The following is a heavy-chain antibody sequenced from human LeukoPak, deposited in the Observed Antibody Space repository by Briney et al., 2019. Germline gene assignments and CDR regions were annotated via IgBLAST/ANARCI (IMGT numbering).Heavy chain of an antibody. J-gene: IGHJ6*02. D-gene: IGHD1-1*01. V-gene: IGHV1-2*02. CDR3: AREDTTGTFYYYYYGMDV. Sequence: ASVKVSCTASGYTFTGYYMHWVRQAPGQGLEWMGWINPNSGGTNYAQKFQGRVTMTRDTSISTAYMELSRLRSDDTAVYYCAREDTTGTFYYYYYGMDVWGQGTTVTVSS. CDR1: GYTFTGYY. CDR2: INPNSGGT.